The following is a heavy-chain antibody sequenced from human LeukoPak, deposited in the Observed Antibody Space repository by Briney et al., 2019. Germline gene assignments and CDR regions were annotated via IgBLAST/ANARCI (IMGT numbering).Heavy chain of an antibody. D-gene: IGHD1-14*01. CDR1: GFSFSNYW. J-gene: IGHJ4*02. CDR2: INEDGSEK. CDR3: ARGGVRRGYYDY. V-gene: IGHV3-7*01. Sequence: GGSLRLSCAASGFSFSNYWMKWVRQDPGKGLEWVPNINEDGSEKYYVDSVRGRFTISRDNAKNSLYLQMNSLRTEDTAIYYCARGGVRRGYYDYWGQGTLVTVSS.